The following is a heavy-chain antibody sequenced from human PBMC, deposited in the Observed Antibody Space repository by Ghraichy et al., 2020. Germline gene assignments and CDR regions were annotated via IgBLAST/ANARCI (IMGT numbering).Heavy chain of an antibody. CDR1: GGSISSGDYY. CDR3: AREGDSSGYYHY. V-gene: IGHV4-30-4*01. CDR2: IYYSGST. Sequence: SETLSLTCTVSGGSISSGDYYWSWIRQPPGKGLEWIGYIYYSGSTYYNPSLKSRVTISVDTSKNQFSLKLSSVTAADTAVYYCAREGDSSGYYHYWGQGTLVTVSS. D-gene: IGHD3-22*01. J-gene: IGHJ4*02.